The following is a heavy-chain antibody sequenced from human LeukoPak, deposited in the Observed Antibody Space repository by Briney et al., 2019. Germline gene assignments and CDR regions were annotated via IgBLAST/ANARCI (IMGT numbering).Heavy chain of an antibody. CDR1: GYTFTSYA. J-gene: IGHJ4*02. CDR3: ARSGYSYGQIDY. V-gene: IGHV1-3*01. D-gene: IGHD5-18*01. Sequence: ASVKVSCKASGYTFTSYAMHWVRQAPGQRLEWMGWINAGNGNTKYSQKFQGRVTITRDTSASTAYMELSSLRSEDTAVYYCARSGYSYGQIDYWGQGTLVTVSS. CDR2: INAGNGNT.